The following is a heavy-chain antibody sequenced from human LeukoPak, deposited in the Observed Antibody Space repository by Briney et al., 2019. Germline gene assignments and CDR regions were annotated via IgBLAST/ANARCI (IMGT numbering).Heavy chain of an antibody. V-gene: IGHV5-51*01. J-gene: IGHJ4*02. D-gene: IGHD5-24*01. CDR1: GYSFTSYW. CDR3: ARQRRDGYAFDY. Sequence: GESLKISCKGSGYSFTSYWIAWVRQMPGGGLEWIGIIYPSDSDTRYSPSFQGQVAISADKSISTAYLQWSSLKASDSAMYYCARQRRDGYAFDYWGQGTLVTVSS. CDR2: IYPSDSDT.